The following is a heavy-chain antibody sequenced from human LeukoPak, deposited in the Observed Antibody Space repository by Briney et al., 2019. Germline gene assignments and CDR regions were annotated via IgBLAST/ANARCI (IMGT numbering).Heavy chain of an antibody. CDR2: IYYSGST. Sequence: ASETLSLTCTVSGGSISSYYWSWIRQPPGKGLEWIGYIYYSGSTNYNPSLKSRVTISVDTSKNQFSLKLRSVTAADTALYYCARGNPVATTGTKGGWFDPWGQGTLVTVSS. D-gene: IGHD1-1*01. J-gene: IGHJ5*02. CDR3: ARGNPVATTGTKGGWFDP. V-gene: IGHV4-59*01. CDR1: GGSISSYY.